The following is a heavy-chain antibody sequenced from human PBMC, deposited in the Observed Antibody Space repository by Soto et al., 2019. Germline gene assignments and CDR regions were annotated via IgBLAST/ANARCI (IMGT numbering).Heavy chain of an antibody. Sequence: ETLSLTCTVSGDSIRNRNYYWGWIRQPPGKGLEWIGSIYYSGSTYYNPSLKSRVTISVDTSKNQFSLKLSSVTAADTAVYYCARCRRWGHDYWGQGTLVTVSS. CDR1: GDSIRNRNYY. D-gene: IGHD7-27*01. V-gene: IGHV4-39*01. J-gene: IGHJ4*02. CDR3: ARCRRWGHDY. CDR2: IYYSGST.